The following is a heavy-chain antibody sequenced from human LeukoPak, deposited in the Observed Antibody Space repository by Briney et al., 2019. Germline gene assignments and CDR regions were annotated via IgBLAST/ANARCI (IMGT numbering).Heavy chain of an antibody. D-gene: IGHD1-14*01. CDR1: GFTFSIYR. CDR3: ARGVEPLAANTLAY. V-gene: IGHV3-53*01. Sequence: GGSLRLSCAAPGFTFSIYRMNWVRQAPGKGLEWVSVLYSDGNTKYADSVQGRFTISRDNSKNTLYLEMNSLSPDDTAVYYCARGVEPLAANTLAYWGQGTLVTVSS. J-gene: IGHJ4*02. CDR2: LYSDGNT.